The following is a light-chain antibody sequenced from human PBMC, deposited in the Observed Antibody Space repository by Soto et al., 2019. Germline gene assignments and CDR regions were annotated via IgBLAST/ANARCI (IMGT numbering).Light chain of an antibody. J-gene: IGKJ4*01. CDR3: QQYDILPIT. CDR1: DDIINS. CDR2: DAS. Sequence: IQVTQSPSSLSASVGGRVTITFHASDDIINSLNWYQQKPGKAPKLLIHDASILQTGVPSRFSGSGSGTDFTFTITSLQPEDIATYYCQQYDILPITFGGGSKVDIK. V-gene: IGKV1-33*01.